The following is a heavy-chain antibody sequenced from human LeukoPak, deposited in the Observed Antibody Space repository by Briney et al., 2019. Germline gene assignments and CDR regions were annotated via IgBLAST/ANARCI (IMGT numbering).Heavy chain of an antibody. Sequence: RTSETLSLTCTVSGGSISSYYWSWIRQPPGKGLEWIGYIYYSGSTNYTPSLKSRVTISVDRSKNQFSLKLSSVTAADTAVYYCARDTTVTTRFEYWGQGTLVTVSS. J-gene: IGHJ4*02. CDR2: IYYSGST. D-gene: IGHD4-11*01. V-gene: IGHV4-59*12. CDR1: GGSISSYY. CDR3: ARDTTVTTRFEY.